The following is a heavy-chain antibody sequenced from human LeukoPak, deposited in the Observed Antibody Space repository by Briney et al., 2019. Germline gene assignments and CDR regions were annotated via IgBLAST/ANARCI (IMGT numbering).Heavy chain of an antibody. CDR1: GFTFSNAW. V-gene: IGHV3-15*07. CDR3: TIERYFDWLIVDD. CDR2: IKSKTDGGTT. Sequence: PGGSLRLSCAASGFTFSNAWMNWVRQAPGKGLEWVGRIKSKTDGGTTDYAAPVKGRFTISRDDSKNTLYLQMNSLKTEDTAVYYCTIERYFDWLIVDDWGQGTLVTVSS. J-gene: IGHJ4*02. D-gene: IGHD3-9*01.